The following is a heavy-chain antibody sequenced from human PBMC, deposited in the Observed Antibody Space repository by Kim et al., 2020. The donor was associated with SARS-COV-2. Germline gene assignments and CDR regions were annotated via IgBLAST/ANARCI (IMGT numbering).Heavy chain of an antibody. CDR2: IYTSGST. J-gene: IGHJ6*02. D-gene: IGHD2-2*01. V-gene: IGHV4-61*02. Sequence: SETLSLTCTVSGGSISSGSYYWSWIRQPAGKGLEWIGRIYTSGSTNYNPSLKSRVTISVDTSKNQFSLKLSSVTAADTAVYYCARAVATYCSSTSCYVGLYYYGMDVWGQGTTVTVSS. CDR1: GGSISSGSYY. CDR3: ARAVATYCSSTSCYVGLYYYGMDV.